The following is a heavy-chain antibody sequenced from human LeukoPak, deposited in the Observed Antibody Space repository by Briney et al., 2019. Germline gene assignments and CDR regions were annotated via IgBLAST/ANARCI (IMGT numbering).Heavy chain of an antibody. Sequence: SDTLSLTCTVSGGSISSSNYWWGWIRQPPGKGLEWIGNMYHSGSSYYNPSLKSRVTVSVDTSSDQFSLKLNSVTATDTAVYYCARHFVPVHSAGSGNWFDPRGQGIMVTVSS. D-gene: IGHD2-21*01. V-gene: IGHV4-39*01. CDR2: MYHSGSS. CDR1: GGSISSSNYW. CDR3: ARHFVPVHSAGSGNWFDP. J-gene: IGHJ5*02.